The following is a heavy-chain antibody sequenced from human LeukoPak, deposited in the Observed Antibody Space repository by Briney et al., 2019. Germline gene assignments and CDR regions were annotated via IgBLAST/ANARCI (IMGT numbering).Heavy chain of an antibody. Sequence: ASVKVSCKASEFTFTDYYIHWVRQAPGQGLEWMGWINPNSGGTNYAQRFQGRVSMTRDTPISTVYMELSRLRSDDTAVYYCARYRPPGAPYDYWGQGTLVTVSS. CDR3: ARYRPPGAPYDY. CDR2: INPNSGGT. J-gene: IGHJ4*02. D-gene: IGHD1-14*01. V-gene: IGHV1-2*02. CDR1: EFTFTDYY.